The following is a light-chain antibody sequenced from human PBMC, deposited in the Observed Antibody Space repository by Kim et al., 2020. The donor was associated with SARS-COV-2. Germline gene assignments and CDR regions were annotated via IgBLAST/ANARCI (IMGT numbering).Light chain of an antibody. Sequence: DIQMTQSPSTLSASVGDRVTITCRASQSINSWLAWYQQKAGKAPKLLIYDASNLESGVPSRFSGSGSGTEFTLTISSLQPDDFATYYGQQYDTYSTCGQGNKLEIK. J-gene: IGKJ2*01. V-gene: IGKV1-5*01. CDR1: QSINSW. CDR3: QQYDTYST. CDR2: DAS.